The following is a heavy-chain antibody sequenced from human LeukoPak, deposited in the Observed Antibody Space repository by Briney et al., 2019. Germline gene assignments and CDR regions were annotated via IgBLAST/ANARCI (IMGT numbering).Heavy chain of an antibody. D-gene: IGHD2-8*01. CDR1: GFTFSRSG. V-gene: IGHV3-33*01. J-gene: IGHJ6*02. CDR3: ARDTTEGVLSLDV. CDR2: IWYDGSQR. Sequence: PVRSLRLACGATGFTFSRSGVHWVPQAPVKGPERVAVIWYDGSQRYYAESVKGRFTISRDNSKNTLDLQMSSLRVEDTAVYYCARDTTEGVLSLDVWGQGTTVTVSS.